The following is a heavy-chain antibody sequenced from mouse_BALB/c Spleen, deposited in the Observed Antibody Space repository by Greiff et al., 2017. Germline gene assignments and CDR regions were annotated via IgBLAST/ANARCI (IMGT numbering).Heavy chain of an antibody. CDR1: GFNIKDYY. Sequence: VHVKQSGAELVRPGALVKLSCKASGFNIKDYYMHWVKQRPEQGLEWIGWIDPENGNTIYDPKFQGKASITADTSSNTAYLQLSSLTSEDTAVYYCARLGTTVVRAYWGQGTLVTVSA. D-gene: IGHD1-1*01. CDR3: ARLGTTVVRAY. J-gene: IGHJ3*01. CDR2: IDPENGNT. V-gene: IGHV14-1*02.